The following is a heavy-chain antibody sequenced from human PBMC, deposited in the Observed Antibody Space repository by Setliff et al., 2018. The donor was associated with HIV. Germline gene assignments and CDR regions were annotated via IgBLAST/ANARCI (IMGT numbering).Heavy chain of an antibody. Sequence: ASVKVSCKASGYTFTNYAIHWVRQAPGQRLEWMGWINAGNGDTKYSQKFQGRVTITTDTSASTAYMELNSLRSEDTALYYCARVPRTGPLDYWGQGTLVTVSS. CDR1: GYTFTNYA. CDR3: ARVPRTGPLDY. J-gene: IGHJ4*02. CDR2: INAGNGDT. V-gene: IGHV1-3*01.